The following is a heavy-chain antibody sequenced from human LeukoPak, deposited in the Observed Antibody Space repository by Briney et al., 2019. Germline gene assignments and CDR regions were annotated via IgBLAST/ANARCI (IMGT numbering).Heavy chain of an antibody. J-gene: IGHJ3*02. CDR3: ARRPLGYCSSTSCLVAFDI. CDR2: IYPGDSDT. Sequence: GESLKISCKGSGYSFTSYWIGWVRQMPGKGLEWMGIIYPGDSDTRYSPSFQGQVTISADKSISTAYLQWSSLKASDTAMYYCARRPLGYCSSTSCLVAFDIWGQGTMVTVSS. D-gene: IGHD2-2*01. CDR1: GYSFTSYW. V-gene: IGHV5-51*01.